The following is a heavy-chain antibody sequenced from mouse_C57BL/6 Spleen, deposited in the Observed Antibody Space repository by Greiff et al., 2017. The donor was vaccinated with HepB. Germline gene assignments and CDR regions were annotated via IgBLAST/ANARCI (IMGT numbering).Heavy chain of an antibody. CDR3: ARSTTVVATSYWYFDV. CDR1: GYTFTSYW. CDR2: IHPNSGST. V-gene: IGHV1-64*01. Sequence: QVQLKQPGAELVKPGASVKLSCKASGYTFTSYWMHWVKQRPGQGLEWIGMIHPNSGSTNYNEKFKSKATLTVDKSSSTAYMQLSSLTSEDSAVYYCARSTTVVATSYWYFDVWGTGTTVTVSS. D-gene: IGHD1-1*01. J-gene: IGHJ1*03.